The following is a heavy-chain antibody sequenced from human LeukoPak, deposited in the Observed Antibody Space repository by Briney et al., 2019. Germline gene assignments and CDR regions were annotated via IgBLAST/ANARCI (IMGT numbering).Heavy chain of an antibody. D-gene: IGHD3-10*01. Sequence: GGSLRLSCAASGFTFSSYGMHWVGQAPGRGLEGVAVIWYDGSNKYYADCVKGRFTISRDNSKNTLYLQMNSLRAEDTAVYYCARGGGTNYYGSGSYPYYFDYWGQGTLVTVSS. CDR2: IWYDGSNK. V-gene: IGHV3-33*01. CDR3: ARGGGTNYYGSGSYPYYFDY. CDR1: GFTFSSYG. J-gene: IGHJ4*02.